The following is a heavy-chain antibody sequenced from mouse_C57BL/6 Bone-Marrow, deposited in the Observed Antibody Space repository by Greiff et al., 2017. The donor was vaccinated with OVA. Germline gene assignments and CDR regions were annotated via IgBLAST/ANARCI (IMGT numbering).Heavy chain of an antibody. CDR3: ARSPIYWLMDY. J-gene: IGHJ4*01. CDR2: INPNNGGT. V-gene: IGHV1-26*01. Sequence: EVQLQQSGPELVKPGASVKISCKASGYTFTDYYMNWVKQSHGKSLEWIGDINPNNGGTSYNQKFKGKATLTVDKSSSTAYMELRSLTSEDSAVYYCARSPIYWLMDYWGQGTSVTVSS. D-gene: IGHD2-1*01. CDR1: GYTFTDYY.